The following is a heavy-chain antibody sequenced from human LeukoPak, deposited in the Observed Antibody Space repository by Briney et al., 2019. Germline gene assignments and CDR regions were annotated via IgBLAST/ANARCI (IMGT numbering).Heavy chain of an antibody. CDR1: GYTFTSYG. V-gene: IGHV1-18*01. D-gene: IGHD1-26*01. J-gene: IGHJ3*02. Sequence: ASVKVSCKASGYTFTSYGISWVRQAPGQGLEWMGWISAYNGNTNYAQKLQGRVTMTTDTSTSTAYMELRSLRSDDTAVYYCACSVGATWTGDAFDIWGQGTMVTVSS. CDR3: ACSVGATWTGDAFDI. CDR2: ISAYNGNT.